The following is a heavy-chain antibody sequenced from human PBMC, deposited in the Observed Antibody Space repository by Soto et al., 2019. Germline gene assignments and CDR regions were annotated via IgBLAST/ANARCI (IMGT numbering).Heavy chain of an antibody. CDR1: GGSISSYY. CDR2: IYYSGST. D-gene: IGHD4-17*01. CDR3: ARETYYGDYVVLDY. V-gene: IGHV4-59*01. Sequence: QVQLQESGPGLVKPSETLSLTCTVSGGSISSYYWSWIRQTPGKGLEWIGYIYYSGSTNYNPSLKSRVTISVDTSKNQFSLKLSSVTAADTVVYYCARETYYGDYVVLDYWGQGTLDTVSS. J-gene: IGHJ4*02.